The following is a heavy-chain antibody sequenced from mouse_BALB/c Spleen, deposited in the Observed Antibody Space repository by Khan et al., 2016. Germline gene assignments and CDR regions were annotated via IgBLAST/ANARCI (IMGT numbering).Heavy chain of an antibody. CDR1: GYAFTNYL. Sequence: QVQLQQSGAELVRPGTSVKVSCKASGYAFTNYLIEWVKQRPGQGLEWIGVINPGSGGSNYNEKFKGKAALTADISSSTAYMQLSSLTSDDSAVYFCARSDGYDVVYAYWGQGTLVTVSA. D-gene: IGHD2-2*01. CDR3: ARSDGYDVVYAY. V-gene: IGHV1-54*01. J-gene: IGHJ3*01. CDR2: INPGSGGS.